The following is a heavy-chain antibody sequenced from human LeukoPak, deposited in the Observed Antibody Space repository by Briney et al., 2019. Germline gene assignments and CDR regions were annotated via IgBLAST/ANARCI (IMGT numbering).Heavy chain of an antibody. CDR1: GGSFSGYY. CDR2: INHSGST. V-gene: IGHV4-34*01. CDR3: ARQGAFFTVTRFYWFDP. D-gene: IGHD4-11*01. J-gene: IGHJ5*02. Sequence: SETLSLTCAVYGGSFSGYYWSWIRQPPGKGLEWIGEINHSGSTNYNPSLKGRVTISVDTSKNQFSLKLSSVTAADTAVYYCARQGAFFTVTRFYWFDPWGQGTLVTVPS.